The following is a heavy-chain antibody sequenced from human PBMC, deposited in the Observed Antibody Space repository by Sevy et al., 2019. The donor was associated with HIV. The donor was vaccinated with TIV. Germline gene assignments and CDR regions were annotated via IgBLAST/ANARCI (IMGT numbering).Heavy chain of an antibody. CDR1: GFTFRIYG. J-gene: IGHJ3*02. D-gene: IGHD4-17*01. Sequence: GGSLRLSCAASGFTFRIYGMSWVRQAPGKGLEWVSSISGPGALTYYADSVKGRFTISRDNSKNTQFLQMNSLGAEDTALYFCAKGDEPATDYADYVPNGFDIWGQGTMVTVSS. V-gene: IGHV3-23*01. CDR3: AKGDEPATDYADYVPNGFDI. CDR2: ISGPGALT.